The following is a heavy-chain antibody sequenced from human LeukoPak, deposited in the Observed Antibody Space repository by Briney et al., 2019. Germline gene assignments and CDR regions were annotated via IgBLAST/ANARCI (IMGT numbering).Heavy chain of an antibody. CDR3: ARVGGVVRGNYYYGMDV. D-gene: IGHD3-3*01. V-gene: IGHV4-59*10. J-gene: IGHJ6*02. Sequence: SETLSLTCAVYGGSFSSYYWSWIRQPAGKGLEWIGRIYTSGSTNYNPSLKSRVTMSVDTSKNQFSLKLSSVTAADTAVYYCARVGGVVRGNYYYGMDVWGQGTTVTVSS. CDR2: IYTSGST. CDR1: GGSFSSYY.